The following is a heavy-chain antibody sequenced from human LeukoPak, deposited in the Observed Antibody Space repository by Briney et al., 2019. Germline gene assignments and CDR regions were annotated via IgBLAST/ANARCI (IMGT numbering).Heavy chain of an antibody. V-gene: IGHV4-39*01. CDR2: IYYSGNT. D-gene: IGHD3-10*01. CDR3: ARLLVSGDLGVDY. CDR1: GGSISISSYY. J-gene: IGHJ4*02. Sequence: KPSETLSLTCTVSGGSISISSYYWGWIRQPPGTGLEWIGSIYYSGNTYYNPSLKSRVTMSVDTSKNQFSLRLGSVTAADTAVYYCARLLVSGDLGVDYWGQGTLVTVSS.